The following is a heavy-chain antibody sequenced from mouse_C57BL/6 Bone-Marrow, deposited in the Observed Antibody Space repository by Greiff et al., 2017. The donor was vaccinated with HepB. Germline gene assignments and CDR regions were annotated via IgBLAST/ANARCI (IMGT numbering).Heavy chain of an antibody. J-gene: IGHJ4*01. CDR1: GFTFSDYG. V-gene: IGHV5-17*01. D-gene: IGHD1-1*01. Sequence: DVKLVESGGGLVKPGGSLKLSCAASGFTFSDYGMHWVRQAPEKGLEWVAYISSGSSTIYYADTVKGRFTISRDNAKNTLFLQMTSLRSEDTAMYYCARRFITWRAMDYWGQGTSVTVSS. CDR2: ISSGSSTI. CDR3: ARRFITWRAMDY.